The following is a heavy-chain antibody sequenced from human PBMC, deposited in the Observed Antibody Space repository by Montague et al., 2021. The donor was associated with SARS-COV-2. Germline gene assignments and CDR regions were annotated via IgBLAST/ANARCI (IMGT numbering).Heavy chain of an antibody. CDR3: ARGGGYYNYGLDV. D-gene: IGHD3-22*01. V-gene: IGHV4-34*01. CDR2: INQAGRT. Sequence: SETLSLTCALNGGSFSFYYWTWIRQSPGKGLEWIGGINQAGRTTYNPSLSSRLTMSIDTSRKQYSLKVTSVTAADTAVYYCARGGGYYNYGLDVWGPGTTVTVSS. CDR1: GGSFSFYY. J-gene: IGHJ6*02.